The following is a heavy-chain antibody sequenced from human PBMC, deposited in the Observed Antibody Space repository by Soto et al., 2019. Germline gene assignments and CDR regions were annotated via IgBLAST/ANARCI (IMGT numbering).Heavy chain of an antibody. D-gene: IGHD3-10*01. CDR2: IYYSGST. CDR3: ARRVTMVRGVINWFDP. CDR1: GGSISSYY. V-gene: IGHV4-59*08. J-gene: IGHJ5*02. Sequence: SETLSLTCTVSGGSISSYYWSWIRQPPGKGLEWIGYIYYSGSTNYNPSLKSRVTISVDTSKNQFSLKLSSVTAADTAVYYCARRVTMVRGVINWFDPWGQGTLVTVSS.